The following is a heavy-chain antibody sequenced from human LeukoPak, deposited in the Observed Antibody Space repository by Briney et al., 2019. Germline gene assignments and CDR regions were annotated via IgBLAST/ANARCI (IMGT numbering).Heavy chain of an antibody. Sequence: PGGSLRPSCAASGFTFSDLYMDWVRQAPGKGLEWVGRTRNKPNSYTTEYAASVKGRFTISRDDSKNSLFLQMNSLKTEDTAVYYCVRDFNESSGSTYYFDYWGQGTLVTVSS. CDR1: GFTFSDLY. J-gene: IGHJ4*02. CDR3: VRDFNESSGSTYYFDY. V-gene: IGHV3-72*01. CDR2: TRNKPNSYTT. D-gene: IGHD3-22*01.